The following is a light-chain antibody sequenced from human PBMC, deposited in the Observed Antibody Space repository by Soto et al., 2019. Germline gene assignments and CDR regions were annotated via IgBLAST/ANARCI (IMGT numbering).Light chain of an antibody. CDR3: QSSDSSLSGVWV. CDR2: GNN. CDR1: RSNLGAGYD. J-gene: IGLJ3*02. V-gene: IGLV1-40*01. Sequence: QSVLTQPPSVSGAPGQRVTISCTGSRSNLGAGYDVHWYQQVPGTAPKLLIHGNNNRPSGVTDRFSGSKSGTSASLAITGLQAEDEADYYCQSSDSSLSGVWVFGGGTKVTVL.